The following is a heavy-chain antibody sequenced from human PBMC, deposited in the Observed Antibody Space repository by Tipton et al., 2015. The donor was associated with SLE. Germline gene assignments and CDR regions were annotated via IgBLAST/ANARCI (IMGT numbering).Heavy chain of an antibody. V-gene: IGHV4-39*07. CDR1: GGSISSSSYY. D-gene: IGHD5-24*01. J-gene: IGHJ4*02. CDR3: ARGLRDGYNSPLLDY. CDR2: IYYSGST. Sequence: TLSLTCTVSGGSISSSSYYWGWIRQPPGKGLEWIGSIYYSGSTYYSPSLKSRVTISVDTSKNQFSLKLSSVTAADTAVYYCARGLRDGYNSPLLDYWGQGTLVTVSS.